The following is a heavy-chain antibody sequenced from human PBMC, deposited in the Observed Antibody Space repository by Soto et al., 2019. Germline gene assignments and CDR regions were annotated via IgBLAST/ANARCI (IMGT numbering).Heavy chain of an antibody. CDR1: GYSFTSYW. D-gene: IGHD5-18*01. J-gene: IGHJ3*02. CDR2: IDPSDSYT. Sequence: GESLKISCKGSGYSFTSYWISWVRQMPGKGLEWMGRIDPSDSYTNYSPSFQGHVTISAGKSISTAYLQWSSLKASDTAMYYCASLVGYSYGHVPLNDFDIWGQGTMVTVSS. V-gene: IGHV5-10-1*01. CDR3: ASLVGYSYGHVPLNDFDI.